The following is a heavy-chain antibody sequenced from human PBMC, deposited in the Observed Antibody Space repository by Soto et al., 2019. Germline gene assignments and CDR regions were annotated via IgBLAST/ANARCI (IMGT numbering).Heavy chain of an antibody. CDR3: GRDSLRCFDY. V-gene: IGHV3-30-3*01. CDR1: GFTFSSYA. Sequence: QVQLVESGGGVVQPGRSLRLSCAASGFTFSSYAMHWVRQAPGKGLEWVALISYDGSNEYYADSAKGRFTISRDNSKNTLYLQMNSLRAEDTAVYYCGRDSLRCFDYWGQGTLVTVSS. J-gene: IGHJ4*02. CDR2: ISYDGSNE.